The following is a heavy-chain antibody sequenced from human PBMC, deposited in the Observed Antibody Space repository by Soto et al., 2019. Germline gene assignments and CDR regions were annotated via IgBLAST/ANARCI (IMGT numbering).Heavy chain of an antibody. D-gene: IGHD6-19*01. J-gene: IGHJ1*01. CDR2: IKQDGSAK. CDR1: GFTFSSYW. V-gene: IGHV3-7*01. Sequence: EVQLVESGGDLVQPGGSLRLSCAASGFTFSSYWMTWVRQAPGKGLDWVAHIKQDGSAKKYVDSVKGRFTISRDNAKNSLYLQMNSLRAEDTAVYYCTSPPTAVAGNVYFHHWGQGTLVTVSS. CDR3: TSPPTAVAGNVYFHH.